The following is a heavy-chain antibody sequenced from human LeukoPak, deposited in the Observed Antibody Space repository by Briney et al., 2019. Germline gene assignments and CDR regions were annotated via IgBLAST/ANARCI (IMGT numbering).Heavy chain of an antibody. D-gene: IGHD3-22*01. J-gene: IGHJ6*02. CDR1: GFTFTTYV. CDR3: ANGLTNSGYHWDSYYYAMDV. V-gene: IGHV3-23*01. CDR2: ISGSGGGT. Sequence: GGSLRLSCAASGFTFTTYVMSWARQAPGKGLEWVSAISGSGGGTYYADSVKGRFTISRDNSKNTLYLQMNSLRAEDAAVYYCANGLTNSGYHWDSYYYAMDVWGQGTTVTVSS.